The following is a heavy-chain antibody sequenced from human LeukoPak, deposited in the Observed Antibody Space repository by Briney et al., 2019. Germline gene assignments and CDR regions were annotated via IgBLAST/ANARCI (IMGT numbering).Heavy chain of an antibody. CDR3: AKDSRSDSSGYYNY. J-gene: IGHJ4*02. CDR2: ISGSGGST. CDR1: GFTFSSYA. Sequence: PGGFLRLSCAASGFTFSSYAMSWVRQAPGKGLEWVSAISGSGGSTYYADSVKGRFTISRDNSKNTLYLQMNSLRAEDTAVYYCAKDSRSDSSGYYNYWGQGTLVTVSS. V-gene: IGHV3-23*01. D-gene: IGHD3-22*01.